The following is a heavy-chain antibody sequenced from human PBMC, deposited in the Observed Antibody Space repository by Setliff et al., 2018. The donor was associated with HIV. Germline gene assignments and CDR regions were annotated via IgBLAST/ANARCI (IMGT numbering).Heavy chain of an antibody. CDR1: GDNFNNVA. Sequence: SVKVSCKASGDNFNNVALNWVRQAPGQGLEWTGGILPIFGSTDYAQKFQGRLTITAVQSQNTVYMELSSLRSDDTAVYYCTNRGGSGTNVGNWFDPWGQGTLVTVSS. V-gene: IGHV1-69*13. CDR3: TNRGGSGTNVGNWFDP. CDR2: ILPIFGST. J-gene: IGHJ5*02. D-gene: IGHD3-10*01.